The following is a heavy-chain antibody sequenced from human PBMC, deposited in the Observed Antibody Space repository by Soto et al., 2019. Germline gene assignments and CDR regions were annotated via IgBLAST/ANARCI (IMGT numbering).Heavy chain of an antibody. V-gene: IGHV3-23*01. Sequence: HPGGSLRLTCSASGFTLGSYAMSWVRQAPGKGLEWVSAISGSGGSTYYADSVKGRFTISRDNSKNTLYLQMNSLRAEDTSVYYCAKGFCVYSGQYYYGMEVWGQGTTVTVSS. J-gene: IGHJ6*02. CDR2: ISGSGGST. CDR3: AKGFCVYSGQYYYGMEV. CDR1: GFTLGSYA. D-gene: IGHD3-22*01.